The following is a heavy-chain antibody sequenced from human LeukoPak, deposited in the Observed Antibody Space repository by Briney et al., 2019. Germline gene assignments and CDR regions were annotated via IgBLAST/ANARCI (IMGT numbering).Heavy chain of an antibody. V-gene: IGHV3-23*01. D-gene: IGHD6-13*01. Sequence: SGGSLRLSCAASGFTFSSYAMSWVRQAPGKGLEWVSAISGSGDSTYYGDSVKGRFTISRDNSKNTLYLQMSSLRAEDTAVYYCAKTRPLDSSSWSHGDYWGQGTLVTVSS. J-gene: IGHJ4*02. CDR3: AKTRPLDSSSWSHGDY. CDR2: ISGSGDST. CDR1: GFTFSSYA.